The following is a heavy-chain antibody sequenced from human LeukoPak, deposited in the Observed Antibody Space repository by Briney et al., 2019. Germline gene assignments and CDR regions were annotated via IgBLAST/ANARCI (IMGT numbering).Heavy chain of an antibody. V-gene: IGHV4-39*07. CDR2: INHSGST. J-gene: IGHJ4*02. Sequence: SETLSLTCTVSGGSISSRSHYWGWIRQPPGKGLEWIGEINHSGSTNYNPSLKSRVTISVDTSKNQFSLKLSSVTAADTAVYFCASSPPGGPIDYWGQGVLVSVSS. CDR3: ASSPPGGPIDY. CDR1: GGSISSRSHY. D-gene: IGHD3-16*01.